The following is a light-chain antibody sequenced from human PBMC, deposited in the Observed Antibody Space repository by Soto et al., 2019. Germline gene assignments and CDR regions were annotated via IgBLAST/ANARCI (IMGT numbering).Light chain of an antibody. Sequence: EIVLTQSPGTLSLSPGERATLSCRASQSVSSSYLAWYQQKPGQAPRLLIYGASSRATGIPDRFSGSGSGTVFTLIISILEPEDLAVYYCQQYGTPTTFR. CDR2: GAS. CDR3: QQYGTPTT. J-gene: IGKJ3*01. V-gene: IGKV3-20*01. CDR1: QSVSSSY.